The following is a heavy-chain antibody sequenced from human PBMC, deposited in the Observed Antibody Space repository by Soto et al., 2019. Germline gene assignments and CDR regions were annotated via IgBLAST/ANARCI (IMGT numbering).Heavy chain of an antibody. J-gene: IGHJ4*02. Sequence: SETLSLTCAVYGGSFSGYYWSWIRQPPGKGLEWIGEINHSGSTNYNPSLKSRVTISVDTSKNQFSLKLSSVTAADTAVYYCARGYKYYYDSSGYYYYWGQGTLVTVSS. CDR2: INHSGST. V-gene: IGHV4-34*01. CDR1: GGSFSGYY. D-gene: IGHD3-22*01. CDR3: ARGYKYYYDSSGYYYY.